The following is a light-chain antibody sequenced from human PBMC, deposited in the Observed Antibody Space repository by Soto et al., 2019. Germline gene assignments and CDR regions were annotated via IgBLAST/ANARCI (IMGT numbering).Light chain of an antibody. CDR2: EVS. Sequence: QSALTQPPSVSGSPGQSVTISCTGTSSDVGSSNCVSWYQQAPGTAPKLTIYEVSNRPSGVPDRFSGSKSGNTASLTISGLQAEDEADYYCDSFTTSNTWLFGGGTKLTVL. CDR1: SSDVGSSNC. CDR3: DSFTTSNTWL. V-gene: IGLV2-18*02. J-gene: IGLJ3*02.